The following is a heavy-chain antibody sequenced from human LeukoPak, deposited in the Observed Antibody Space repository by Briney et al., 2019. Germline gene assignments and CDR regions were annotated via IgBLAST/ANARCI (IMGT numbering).Heavy chain of an antibody. J-gene: IGHJ4*02. D-gene: IGHD4-23*01. CDR2: VSAYNGNT. V-gene: IGHV1-18*01. CDR3: ARDFVFGNSFDY. Sequence: ASVKVSCKASGYTFTSYGINWARQAPGQGLEWMGWVSAYNGNTNYAQKLQGRVTMTTDTSTSTAYMELRSLRSDDTAVYYCARDFVFGNSFDYWGQGTLVTVSS. CDR1: GYTFTSYG.